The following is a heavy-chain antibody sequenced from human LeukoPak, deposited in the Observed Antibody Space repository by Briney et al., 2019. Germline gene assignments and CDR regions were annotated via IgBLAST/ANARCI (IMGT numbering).Heavy chain of an antibody. D-gene: IGHD5-12*01. V-gene: IGHV1-18*01. CDR3: ARHVYSGYDYAFDY. CDR1: GYTFTSYG. CDR2: ISVYNGNT. J-gene: IGHJ4*02. Sequence: ASVKVSCKASGYTFTSYGLSWVRQAPGQGLEWMGWISVYNGNTNYAQKLQGRVTMTTDTSTSTAYMELRSLRSDDTAVYYCARHVYSGYDYAFDYWGQGTLVTVSS.